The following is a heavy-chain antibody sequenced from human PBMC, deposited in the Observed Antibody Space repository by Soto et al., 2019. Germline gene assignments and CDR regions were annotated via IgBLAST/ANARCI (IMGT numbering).Heavy chain of an antibody. J-gene: IGHJ5*02. CDR2: ISSSSSTI. CDR3: ARDLGYCSGGSCYPAWFDP. D-gene: IGHD2-15*01. CDR1: GFTFSSYS. Sequence: GGSLRLSCVASGFTFSSYSMNWVRQAPGKGLEWVSYISSSSSTIYYADSVKGRFTISRDNAKNSLYLQMNSLRAEDTAVYYCARDLGYCSGGSCYPAWFDPWGQGTLVTVSS. V-gene: IGHV3-48*01.